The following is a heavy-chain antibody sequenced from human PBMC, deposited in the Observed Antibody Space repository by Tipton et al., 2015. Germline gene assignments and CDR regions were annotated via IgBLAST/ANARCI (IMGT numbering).Heavy chain of an antibody. J-gene: IGHJ4*02. D-gene: IGHD4-11*01. CDR3: ATKDSPFLYYFDH. Sequence: TLSLTCTVSGDSISSGSYYWAWIRQPPGKGLEWIGNLYYTGSTYYNVSLKSRVTISVDTSKNEVSLKLRSVTAADTAVYYCATKDSPFLYYFDHWGQGTLVTVSS. V-gene: IGHV4-39*01. CDR2: LYYTGST. CDR1: GDSISSGSYY.